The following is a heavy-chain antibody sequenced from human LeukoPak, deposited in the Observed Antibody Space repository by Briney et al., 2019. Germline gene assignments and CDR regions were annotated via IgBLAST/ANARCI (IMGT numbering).Heavy chain of an antibody. CDR3: AKVSYGGKSPWWYFDL. J-gene: IGHJ2*01. V-gene: IGHV3-23*01. CDR1: GFTFSSYA. D-gene: IGHD4-23*01. Sequence: GGSLRLSCAASGFTFSSYAMSWVRQAPGKGLEWVSAISGSGGSTYYADSVKGRFTISRDNPKNTLYLQMNSLRAEDTAVYYCAKVSYGGKSPWWYFDLWGRGTLVTVSS. CDR2: ISGSGGST.